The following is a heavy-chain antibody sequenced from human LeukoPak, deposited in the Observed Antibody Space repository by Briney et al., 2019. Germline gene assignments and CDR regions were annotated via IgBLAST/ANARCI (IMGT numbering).Heavy chain of an antibody. D-gene: IGHD3-22*01. CDR2: ISGGGDST. CDR1: GFTFSSYA. CDR3: AKAGPTSGYYYRNYGMDV. J-gene: IGHJ6*02. V-gene: IGHV3-23*01. Sequence: GGSLRLSCEASGFTFSSYAMSWVRQAPGMGLQGVAFISGGGDSTYHADSVRGRFTISRDNSKNTLSLQMNSPRAEDTAVYYCAKAGPTSGYYYRNYGMDVWGQGTTVTVSS.